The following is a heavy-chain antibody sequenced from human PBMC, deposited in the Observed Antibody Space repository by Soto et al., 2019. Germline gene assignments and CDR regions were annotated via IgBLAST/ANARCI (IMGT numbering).Heavy chain of an antibody. Sequence: GGSLRLSCAASGFTFSSYAMSWVRQAPGMGLEWVSAISGSGGGTYYADSVKGRFTISRDNSKNTLYLQMNSLRAEDTAVYYCAKTTHYGDPNDAFDIWGQGTMVTVSS. CDR3: AKTTHYGDPNDAFDI. J-gene: IGHJ3*02. CDR2: ISGSGGGT. D-gene: IGHD4-17*01. V-gene: IGHV3-23*01. CDR1: GFTFSSYA.